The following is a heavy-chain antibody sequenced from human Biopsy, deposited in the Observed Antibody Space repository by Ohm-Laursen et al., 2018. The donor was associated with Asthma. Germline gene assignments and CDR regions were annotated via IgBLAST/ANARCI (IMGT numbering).Heavy chain of an antibody. CDR1: GGTFRTYA. Sequence: VASVTVSCKASGGTFRTYAFNWVRQAPGQGLEWMGGIIPMYGVPKVAQKFQGRVTITADESTSTAYMEMSSLRSEDTAVYYCARVDAIMISGDFYFYSGFDLWGQGTTVRVSS. J-gene: IGHJ6*02. D-gene: IGHD3-16*01. V-gene: IGHV1-69*13. CDR3: ARVDAIMISGDFYFYSGFDL. CDR2: IIPMYGVP.